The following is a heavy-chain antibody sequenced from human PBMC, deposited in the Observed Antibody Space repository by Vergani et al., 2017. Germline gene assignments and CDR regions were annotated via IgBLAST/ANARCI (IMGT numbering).Heavy chain of an antibody. Sequence: QVQLVQSGAEVKKPGSSVKVSCKASGGTFSSYAISWVRQAPGQGLEWIGGIIPIFDTANYAQKFQGRVTITADESTSTAYMELSSLTSEDTAMYYCAREGEEWLATFDYWGQGTLVTVSS. D-gene: IGHD3-3*01. CDR1: GGTFSSYA. V-gene: IGHV1-69*01. CDR2: IIPIFDTA. CDR3: AREGEEWLATFDY. J-gene: IGHJ4*02.